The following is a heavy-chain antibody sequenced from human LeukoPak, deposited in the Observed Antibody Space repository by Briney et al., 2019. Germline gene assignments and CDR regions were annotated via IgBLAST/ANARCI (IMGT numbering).Heavy chain of an antibody. CDR3: AKSRDTAMAPFDY. J-gene: IGHJ4*02. Sequence: GGSLRHSRAASGFTLSSYAMSWVRPAPGKGLEWVSPINGSGGRTYYADSVKGRFTISRDHPKNPLYLQMDSLRAEATAVYYCAKSRDTAMAPFDYWGQGTLVTVSS. D-gene: IGHD5-18*01. CDR1: GFTLSSYA. CDR2: INGSGGRT. V-gene: IGHV3-23*01.